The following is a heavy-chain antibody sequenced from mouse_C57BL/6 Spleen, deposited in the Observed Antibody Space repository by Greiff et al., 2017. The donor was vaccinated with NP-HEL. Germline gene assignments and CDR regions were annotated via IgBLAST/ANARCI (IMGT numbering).Heavy chain of an antibody. J-gene: IGHJ3*01. Sequence: QVQLKQPGAELVRPGTSVKLSCKASGYTFTSYWMHWVKQRPGQGLEWIGVIDPSDSYTNYNQKFKGKATLTVDTSSSTAYMQLSSLTSEDSAVYYCARALLYYGSSYGGWFAYWGQGTLVTVSA. CDR2: IDPSDSYT. V-gene: IGHV1-59*01. CDR3: ARALLYYGSSYGGWFAY. CDR1: GYTFTSYW. D-gene: IGHD1-1*01.